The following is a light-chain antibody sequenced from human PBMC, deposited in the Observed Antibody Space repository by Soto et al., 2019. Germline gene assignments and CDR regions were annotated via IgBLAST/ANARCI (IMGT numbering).Light chain of an antibody. CDR2: EVT. V-gene: IGLV2-8*01. J-gene: IGLJ1*01. CDR3: SSYAGTDNFYV. CDR1: SSDVGGYNY. Sequence: QSALTQPPSASGSPGQSVTISCTGTSSDVGGYNYVSWYQQHPGNAPKLMIYEVTKRPSGVPDRFSGSKSASTASLTVSGLQAEDEADYYYSSYAGTDNFYVFGTGTKVTVL.